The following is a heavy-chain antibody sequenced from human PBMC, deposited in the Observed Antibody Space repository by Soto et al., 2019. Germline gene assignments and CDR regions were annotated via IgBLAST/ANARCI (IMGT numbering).Heavy chain of an antibody. Sequence: SETLSLTCTVSGGSISSYYWSWIRQPPGKGLEWIGNIYYSVSTNYNPSLKSRVTISVDTSKNQFYMKLSCVTAADTAVYYCARDAGGNSAVKWYYGMDVWGQGTMVTV. V-gene: IGHV4-59*01. CDR1: GGSISSYY. J-gene: IGHJ6*01. CDR3: ARDAGGNSAVKWYYGMDV. CDR2: IYYSVST. D-gene: IGHD2-21*02.